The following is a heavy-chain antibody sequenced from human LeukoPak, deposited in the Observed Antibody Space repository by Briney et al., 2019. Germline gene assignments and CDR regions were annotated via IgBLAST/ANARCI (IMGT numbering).Heavy chain of an antibody. V-gene: IGHV1-2*02. Sequence: GASVKVSCKASGYTFTSYYMHWVRQAPGQGLEWMGWINPNSGGTNYAQKFQGRVTMTRDTSISTAYMELSRLRSDDTAVYYCARDFPLRSLPSYYFDYWGQGTLVTVSS. CDR3: ARDFPLRSLPSYYFDY. CDR2: INPNSGGT. CDR1: GYTFTSYY. J-gene: IGHJ4*02. D-gene: IGHD3-3*01.